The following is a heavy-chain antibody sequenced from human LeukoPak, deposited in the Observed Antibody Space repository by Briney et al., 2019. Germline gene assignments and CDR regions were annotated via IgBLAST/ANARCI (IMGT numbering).Heavy chain of an antibody. D-gene: IGHD2-2*01. J-gene: IGHJ4*02. CDR2: KYPGDSDT. CDR1: GYSFTSHW. V-gene: IGHV5-51*01. Sequence: GESPKISCKGPGYSFTSHWLGRGRQMSGKGVEWHGAKYPGDSDTRYSPSLQGPDPISAAKSISTAYLQWSSLKASDTVMYYCARQQGNCSSTSSYPIPFDYWGQGTLVTVS. CDR3: ARQQGNCSSTSSYPIPFDY.